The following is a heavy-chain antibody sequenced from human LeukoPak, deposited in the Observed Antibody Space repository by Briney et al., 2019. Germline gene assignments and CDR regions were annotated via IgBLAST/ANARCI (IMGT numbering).Heavy chain of an antibody. Sequence: GGSLRLSCAASGFTFSSYEMNWVRQAPGKGLEWVSYISSSGSTIYYADSVKGRFTISRDNAKNSLYLQINSLRAEDTAVYYCARATFPYGSVYYYYGMDVWGKVTTVTVSS. CDR1: GFTFSSYE. D-gene: IGHD3-10*01. CDR2: ISSSGSTI. CDR3: ARATFPYGSVYYYYGMDV. V-gene: IGHV3-48*03. J-gene: IGHJ6*04.